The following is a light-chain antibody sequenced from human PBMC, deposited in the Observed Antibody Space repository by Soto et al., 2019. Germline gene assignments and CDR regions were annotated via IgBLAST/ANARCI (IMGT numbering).Light chain of an antibody. CDR3: QQYNNWPQT. J-gene: IGKJ3*01. V-gene: IGKV3-15*01. CDR2: GAS. CDR1: QSVSSN. Sequence: EIVMTQSPDTLSVSPGERATFSCRASQSVSSNLAWYQQKPGQAPRLLIYGASTRATGIPARFSGSGSGTEFTLTISSLQSEDFAVYYCQQYNNWPQTFGPGTKVDIK.